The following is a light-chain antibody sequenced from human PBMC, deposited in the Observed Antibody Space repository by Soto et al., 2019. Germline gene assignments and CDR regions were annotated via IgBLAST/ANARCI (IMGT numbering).Light chain of an antibody. V-gene: IGLV3-21*02. CDR1: NIGSKS. CDR2: DDS. CDR3: QVLDSSSDPSYV. Sequence: SYELTQPNSVSVAPGQTARITCGGNNIGSKSVHWYQQKPDQAPVLVVYDDSDRPSGIPERFSGSNSGNTATLTISRVEAEDEADYYCQVLDSSSDPSYVFGTGTKVTVL. J-gene: IGLJ1*01.